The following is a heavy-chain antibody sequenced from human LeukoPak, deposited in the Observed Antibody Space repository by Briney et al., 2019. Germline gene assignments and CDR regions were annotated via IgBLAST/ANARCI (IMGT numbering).Heavy chain of an antibody. D-gene: IGHD5-12*01. J-gene: IGHJ4*02. V-gene: IGHV4-31*03. CDR2: IYYSGST. CDR1: GDSISSGGNY. CDR3: ARWGNSGYASGYFDY. Sequence: SGTLSLTCTVSGDSISSGGNYWSWLRQHPGKGLEWIGYIYYSGSTYYNPSLKSRLTISVDTSKNQFSLKLSSVTAADTAVYYCARWGNSGYASGYFDYWGQGTLVTVSS.